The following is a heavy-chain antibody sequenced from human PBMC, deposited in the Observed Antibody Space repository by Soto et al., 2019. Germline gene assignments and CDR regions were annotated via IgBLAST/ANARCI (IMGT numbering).Heavy chain of an antibody. Sequence: QVQLVQSGAEVKKPGASVKVSCKASGYTFTSYYMHWVRQAPGQGLEWMGIINPSGGSTSYAQKVQGCVTMTRDTTTSTVYMELSSLRSEDPAVYYCARTTQSAYRAPVCVAANENDYYYCRDVWGQGTTVTVSS. CDR2: INPSGGST. J-gene: IGHJ6*02. D-gene: IGHD2-15*01. CDR1: GYTFTSYY. CDR3: ARTTQSAYRAPVCVAANENDYYYCRDV. V-gene: IGHV1-46*01.